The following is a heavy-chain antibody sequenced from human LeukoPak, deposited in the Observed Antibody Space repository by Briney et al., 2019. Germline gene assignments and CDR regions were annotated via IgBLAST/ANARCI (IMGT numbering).Heavy chain of an antibody. CDR1: GGSFSSYF. V-gene: IGHV4-59*01. CDR2: IYNSGST. Sequence: SETLSLTCSVSGGSFSSYFWSWIRQPPGKRLEWIGYIYNSGSTNYNPSLKSRVTISVDTSKNQFSLKLSSATAADTAVYHCARGTYYDSSGYYYESGAFDIWGQGTMVTVSS. D-gene: IGHD3-22*01. CDR3: ARGTYYDSSGYYYESGAFDI. J-gene: IGHJ3*02.